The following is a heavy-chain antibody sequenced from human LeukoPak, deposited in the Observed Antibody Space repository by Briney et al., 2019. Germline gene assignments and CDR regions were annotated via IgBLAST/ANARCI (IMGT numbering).Heavy chain of an antibody. CDR3: ARVDGGSPNLGDYYYYGRDV. D-gene: IGHD1-14*01. CDR2: ISGNGTA. CDR1: GLIFSSHA. Sequence: GGSLRLSCAATGLIFSSHAMSWVRQAPGKGLEWVSGISGNGTAYYADSVKGRFTISRDNAKNSLYLQMNSMKAEDTAVYYCARVDGGSPNLGDYYYYGRDVGAKGTTVTVSS. J-gene: IGHJ6*04. V-gene: IGHV3-69-1*01.